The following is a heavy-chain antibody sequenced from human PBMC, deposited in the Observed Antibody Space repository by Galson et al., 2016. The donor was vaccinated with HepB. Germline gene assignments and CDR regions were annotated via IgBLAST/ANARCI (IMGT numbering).Heavy chain of an antibody. J-gene: IGHJ4*02. CDR1: GFTFSGYG. CDR3: AKISQYSSAWYLDY. CDR2: IWNDGSYK. V-gene: IGHV3-30*02. D-gene: IGHD6-19*01. Sequence: SLRLSCAASGFTFSGYGMHWVRQAPGKGLEWVALIWNDGSYKNYADSVKGRFTISRDNSKNALSLQMNSLRAEDTAFYYCAKISQYSSAWYLDYWGQGTLVTVSS.